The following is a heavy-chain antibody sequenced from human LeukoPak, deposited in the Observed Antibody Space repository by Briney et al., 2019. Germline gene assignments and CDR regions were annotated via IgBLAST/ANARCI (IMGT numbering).Heavy chain of an antibody. Sequence: PGGSLRLSCAASGFTFSTYSMHWVRQAPGKGLGWVAVTSYDGSNKYHADSVKGRFTIPRDNSKNTLYLQMNSLRAEDTAMYYCARGTWRAAAGASDYLDYWGQGTLVTVSS. J-gene: IGHJ4*02. CDR3: ARGTWRAAAGASDYLDY. V-gene: IGHV3-30-3*01. CDR1: GFTFSTYS. D-gene: IGHD6-13*01. CDR2: TSYDGSNK.